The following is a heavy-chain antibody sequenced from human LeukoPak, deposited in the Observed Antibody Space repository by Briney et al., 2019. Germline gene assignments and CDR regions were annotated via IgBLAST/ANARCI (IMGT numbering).Heavy chain of an antibody. Sequence: GGSLRLSCAASGFTFDDYGMSWVRQAPGKGVEWVSGINWNGGNIGYADSVKGRFTISRDNAKNSLYLQMNSLRTEDTALYYCASGGIYYGAAFEFWGQGTLVTVSS. CDR1: GFTFDDYG. CDR2: INWNGGNI. J-gene: IGHJ4*02. V-gene: IGHV3-20*04. D-gene: IGHD1-26*01. CDR3: ASGGIYYGAAFEF.